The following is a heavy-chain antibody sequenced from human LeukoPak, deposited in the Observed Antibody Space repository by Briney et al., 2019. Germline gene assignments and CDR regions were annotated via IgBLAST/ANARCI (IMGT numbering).Heavy chain of an antibody. D-gene: IGHD6-19*01. CDR1: GGSISSNNYH. Sequence: PSETLSLTCTVSGGSISSNNYHWARLRQPPGKGLEWIGSIFYSVNTKYNPSLTCRVTIPCDKTKNQFPLKWSSAAAADTAVYFSATGGGMAVSHIWGQGTLVTVSS. CDR2: IFYSVNT. CDR3: ATGGGMAVSHI. J-gene: IGHJ4*02. V-gene: IGHV4-39*01.